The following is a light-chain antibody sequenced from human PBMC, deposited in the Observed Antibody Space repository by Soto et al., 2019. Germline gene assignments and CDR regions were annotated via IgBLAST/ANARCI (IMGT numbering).Light chain of an antibody. V-gene: IGLV1-40*01. CDR2: GNN. Sequence: QSVLTQPPSVSGAPGQRVTISCTGSSSNIGAGYDVHWYQQLPGTAPKLLIYGNNKRPSGVPDRFSGSKSGTSASLAITGLQAEDEADYYCQSYDSSLISYVFGTGTKVTVL. CDR3: QSYDSSLISYV. J-gene: IGLJ1*01. CDR1: SSNIGAGYD.